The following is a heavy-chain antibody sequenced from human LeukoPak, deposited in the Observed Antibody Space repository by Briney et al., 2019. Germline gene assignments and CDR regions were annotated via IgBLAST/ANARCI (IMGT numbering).Heavy chain of an antibody. V-gene: IGHV3-23*01. J-gene: IGHJ4*02. Sequence: GGSLRLSCAAPGFAFSDYAMNWVRQAPGKGLEWVSAISGSGGSAYYADSVRGRVTLSRDSSKSTVYLQINTLRAEDTAVYYCAKDQHYFPVGPDNWGQGTLVTVSS. CDR2: ISGSGGSA. CDR1: GFAFSDYA. CDR3: AKDQHYFPVGPDN. D-gene: IGHD2/OR15-2a*01.